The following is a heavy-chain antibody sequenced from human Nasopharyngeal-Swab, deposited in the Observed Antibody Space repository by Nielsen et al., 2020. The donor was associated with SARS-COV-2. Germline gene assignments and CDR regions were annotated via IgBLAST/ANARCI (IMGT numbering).Heavy chain of an antibody. D-gene: IGHD6-19*01. J-gene: IGHJ4*02. CDR3: TRAELGAVAGVYYFDY. V-gene: IGHV3-49*02. CDR2: IRSKAYGGTT. Sequence: WIRQPPGKGLEWVGFIRSKAYGGTTEYAASVKGRFTISRDDSKSIAYLQMNSLKTEDTVVYYCTRAELGAVAGVYYFDYWGQGTLVTVSS.